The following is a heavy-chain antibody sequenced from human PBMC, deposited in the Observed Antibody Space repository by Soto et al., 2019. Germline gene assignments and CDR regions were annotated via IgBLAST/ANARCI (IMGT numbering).Heavy chain of an antibody. CDR1: GFTFSSSA. Sequence: EVQLLESGGGLVQPGGSLRLSCAASGFTFSSSAMSWVRQAPGKGLEWVSAISSGGGRTYYAGSVQGRFTISRDSSTSTIYLQMNSLRGEDTAVYYCAKEYAFSHYYMDVWGEGTTVTVSS. CDR3: AKEYAFSHYYMDV. J-gene: IGHJ6*03. CDR2: ISSGGGRT. V-gene: IGHV3-23*01.